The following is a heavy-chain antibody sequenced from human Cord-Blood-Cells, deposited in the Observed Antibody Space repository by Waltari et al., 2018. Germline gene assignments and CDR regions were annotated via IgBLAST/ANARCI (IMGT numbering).Heavy chain of an antibody. V-gene: IGHV4-30-4*08. Sequence: QVQLQDSGPGLVKPSQTLSPTCTVPGASISSGDYYWSWLGQPPGKGLEWIGYIYYSGSTYYNPSLKSRVTISVDTSKNQFSLKLSSVTAADTAVYYCARGRDCSGGSCYFDYWGQGTLVTVSS. CDR1: GASISSGDYY. CDR2: IYYSGST. CDR3: ARGRDCSGGSCYFDY. J-gene: IGHJ4*02. D-gene: IGHD2-15*01.